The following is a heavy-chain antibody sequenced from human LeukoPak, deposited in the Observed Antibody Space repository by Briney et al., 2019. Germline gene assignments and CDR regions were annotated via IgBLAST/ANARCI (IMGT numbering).Heavy chain of an antibody. Sequence: SETLSLTCTVSGGAISSSSHYWGWIRQSPGKGLEWIGSIYHSGSTVHNPSLKSRVAISVDTSRNQFSLKLSSVTASDTAVYYCARNTTVTDWYFDLWGRGTLVTVSS. V-gene: IGHV4-39*01. CDR1: GGAISSSSHY. J-gene: IGHJ2*01. D-gene: IGHD4-17*01. CDR3: ARNTTVTDWYFDL. CDR2: IYHSGST.